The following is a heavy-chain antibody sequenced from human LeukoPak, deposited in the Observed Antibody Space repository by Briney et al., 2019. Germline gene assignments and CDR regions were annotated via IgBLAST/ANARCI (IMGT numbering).Heavy chain of an antibody. J-gene: IGHJ6*02. V-gene: IGHV3-74*01. Sequence: GGSLRLSCAASGFTFSSYWMHWVRQAPGKGLVWVSRINSDGSSTSYADSVKGRFTISRDNAKNTLYLQMNSLRAEDTAVYYCARVPLPAAMYGFWGTKYYYYYGMDVWGQGTTVTVSS. CDR3: ARVPLPAAMYGFWGTKYYYYYGMDV. CDR2: INSDGSST. CDR1: GFTFSSYW. D-gene: IGHD2-2*01.